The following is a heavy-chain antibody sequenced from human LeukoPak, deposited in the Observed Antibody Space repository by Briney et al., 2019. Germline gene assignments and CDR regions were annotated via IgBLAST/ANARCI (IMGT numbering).Heavy chain of an antibody. D-gene: IGHD6-13*01. J-gene: IGHJ4*02. CDR1: GGSISSYY. CDR3: AGYSSSWHTFDY. V-gene: IGHV4-4*07. CDR2: IYTSGST. Sequence: SETLSLTSTVSGGSISSYYWSWIRQPAGKGLEWIGRIYTSGSTNYNPSLKSRVTMSVDTSKNQFSLKLSSVTAADTAVYYCAGYSSSWHTFDYWGQGTLVTVSS.